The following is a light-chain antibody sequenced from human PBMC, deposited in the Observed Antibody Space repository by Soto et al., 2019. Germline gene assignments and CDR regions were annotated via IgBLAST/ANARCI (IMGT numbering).Light chain of an antibody. CDR3: NSYSSSTTLYL. J-gene: IGLJ1*01. CDR1: STDVGGYNY. Sequence: QSVLTQPASVSGSPGQSITLSCTGTSTDVGGYNYVSWYQQHPGKAPKLMISDVSNRPSGVSFRFSGSKSGNTASLTISGLQAEDEADYYCNSYSSSTTLYLFGTGTKVTVL. V-gene: IGLV2-14*01. CDR2: DVS.